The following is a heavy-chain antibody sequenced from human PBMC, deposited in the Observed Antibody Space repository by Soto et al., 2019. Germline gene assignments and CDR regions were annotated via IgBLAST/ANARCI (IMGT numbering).Heavy chain of an antibody. CDR2: IIPIFGTA. CDR3: ARGDIVATILVGGMDV. J-gene: IGHJ6*02. Sequence: SVKVSCKASGGTFSSYGISWVRQAPGQGLEWMGGIIPIFGTANYAQKFQGRGTITADESTSTAYMELSSLRSEDTAVYYCARGDIVATILVGGMDVWGQGTTVTVSS. CDR1: GGTFSSYG. D-gene: IGHD5-12*01. V-gene: IGHV1-69*13.